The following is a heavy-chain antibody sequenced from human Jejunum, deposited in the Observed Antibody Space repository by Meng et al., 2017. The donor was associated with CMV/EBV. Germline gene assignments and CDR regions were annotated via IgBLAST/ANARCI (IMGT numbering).Heavy chain of an antibody. D-gene: IGHD1-26*01. Sequence: AASGFSFRTCWMSCVRPAPGEGLEWVANINQDGSEKHYVDSVKGRFTISRDNAKNSLFLQMNSLGAEDTAVYYCATHWRGTGSYCLDYWGQGTLVTVS. J-gene: IGHJ4*02. V-gene: IGHV3-7*01. CDR3: ATHWRGTGSYCLDY. CDR1: GFSFRTCW. CDR2: INQDGSEK.